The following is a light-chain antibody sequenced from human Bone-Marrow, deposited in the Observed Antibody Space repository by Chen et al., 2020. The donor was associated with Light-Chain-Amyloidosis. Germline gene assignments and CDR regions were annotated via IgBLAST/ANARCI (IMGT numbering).Light chain of an antibody. J-gene: IGLJ3*02. CDR3: QVWDRSSDRPV. CDR1: NMGSTS. V-gene: IGLV3-21*02. Sequence: SYVLTQPSSVSVAPGQTATIAWGGTNMGSTSVNWYQQTPGKAPLLVVYDDSDRPAGLPERLSGANSGNTATLTISRVEAGDEADYYCQVWDRSSDRPVFGGGTKLTVL. CDR2: DDS.